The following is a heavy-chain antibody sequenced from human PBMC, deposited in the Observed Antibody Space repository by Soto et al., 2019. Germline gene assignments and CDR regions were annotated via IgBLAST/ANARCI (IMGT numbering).Heavy chain of an antibody. D-gene: IGHD2-15*01. CDR1: GGSISSSSYY. CDR3: ARNPRILDY. Sequence: QLQLQESGPGLVKPSETLSLTCTVSGGSISSSSYYWGWIRQPPGKGLEWIGSIYYSGSTYYNPSRNSRVTISVDTSKNQFSLKLSSVTAADTAVYSCARNPRILDYWGQGTLVTVSS. J-gene: IGHJ4*02. V-gene: IGHV4-39*01. CDR2: IYYSGST.